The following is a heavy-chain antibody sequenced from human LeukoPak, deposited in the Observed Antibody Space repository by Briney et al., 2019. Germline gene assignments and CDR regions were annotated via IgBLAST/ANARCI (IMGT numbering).Heavy chain of an antibody. CDR2: INGRDGRT. J-gene: IGHJ3*02. CDR3: ARGEAFAFDM. CDR1: GFTFSNYA. Sequence: PGGSLRLSCAAPGFTFSNYAMGWVRQAPGKGLEWVSSINGRDGRTYYADSVRGRFSISSDNSKNTLFLQMNSLRAEDTAVYYCARGEAFAFDMWGQGTVVPVSS. V-gene: IGHV3-23*01.